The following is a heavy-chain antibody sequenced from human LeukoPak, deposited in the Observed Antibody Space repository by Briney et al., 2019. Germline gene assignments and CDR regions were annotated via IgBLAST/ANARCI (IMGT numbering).Heavy chain of an antibody. CDR2: INHSGST. V-gene: IGHV4-34*01. CDR3: ARGRVWGSYRYRNWYFDL. J-gene: IGHJ2*01. Sequence: PSETLSLTCAVYGGSFSGYYWSWLRQPPGKGLEWIGEINHSGSTNYNPSLKSRVTISVDTSKNQFSLKLSSVTAADTAVYYCARGRVWGSYRYRNWYFDLWGRGTLVTVSS. D-gene: IGHD3-16*02. CDR1: GGSFSGYY.